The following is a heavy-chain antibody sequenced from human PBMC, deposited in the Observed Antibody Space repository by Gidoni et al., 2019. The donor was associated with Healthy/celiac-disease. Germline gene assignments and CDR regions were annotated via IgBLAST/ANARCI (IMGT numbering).Heavy chain of an antibody. CDR1: GFSLRPSGGG. CDR3: AYRYCSGGSCYSNWFDP. V-gene: IGHV2-5*01. D-gene: IGHD2-15*01. Sequence: QITLKESGPTLVKPTQTHTLTCTSSGFSLRPSGGGVGWIRQPPGKALEWLALIYWHDDKRYSPSLKSRLTITKDTSKNQVVLTMTNMDPVDTATYYCAYRYCSGGSCYSNWFDPWGQGTLVTVSS. CDR2: IYWHDDK. J-gene: IGHJ5*02.